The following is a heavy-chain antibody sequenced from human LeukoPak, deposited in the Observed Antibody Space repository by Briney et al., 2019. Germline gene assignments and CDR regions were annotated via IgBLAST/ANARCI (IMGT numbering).Heavy chain of an antibody. CDR1: GGSISSYY. V-gene: IGHV4-59*01. Sequence: SETLSLTCTVSGGSISSYYWSWIRQPPGKGLEWIGYIYYSGSTNYNPSLKSRVTISVDTSKNQFSLKLSSVTAADTAVYYCARDRDRDGDFDAFDIWGQGTMVTVSS. CDR3: ARDRDRDGDFDAFDI. CDR2: IYYSGST. D-gene: IGHD2-21*02. J-gene: IGHJ3*02.